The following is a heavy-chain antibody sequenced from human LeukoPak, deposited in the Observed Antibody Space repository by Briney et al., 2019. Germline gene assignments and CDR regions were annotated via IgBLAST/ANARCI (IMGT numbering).Heavy chain of an antibody. CDR3: VKDRAAVLEY. CDR2: ISFDGTKH. Sequence: GGSLRLSCAASRFTFSRHTMHWVRQAPGKGLEWVAVISFDGTKHYYADSVKGRFTIARDNSKNTLYLQMSSLRGQDTAIYYCVKDRAAVLEYWGQGTLVTVSS. J-gene: IGHJ4*02. D-gene: IGHD2-15*01. V-gene: IGHV3-30*18. CDR1: RFTFSRHT.